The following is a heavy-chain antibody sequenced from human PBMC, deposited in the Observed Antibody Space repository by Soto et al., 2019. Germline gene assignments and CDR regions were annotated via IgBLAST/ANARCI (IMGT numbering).Heavy chain of an antibody. Sequence: PSETLSLTCAVYGGSFSGYYWSWIRQPPGKGLEWIGEINHSGSTNYNPSLKSRVTISVDTSKNQFSLKLSSVTAADTAVYYCARGVSILTGYSNWFDPWGQGTLVTVSS. V-gene: IGHV4-34*01. D-gene: IGHD3-9*01. CDR1: GGSFSGYY. CDR2: INHSGST. CDR3: ARGVSILTGYSNWFDP. J-gene: IGHJ5*02.